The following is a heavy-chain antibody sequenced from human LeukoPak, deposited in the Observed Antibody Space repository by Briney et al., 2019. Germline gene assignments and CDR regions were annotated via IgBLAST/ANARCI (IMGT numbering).Heavy chain of an antibody. J-gene: IGHJ6*02. CDR2: IYPGDSET. CDR3: ARKALYYYGMDV. CDR1: GYSFTSYW. V-gene: IGHV5-51*01. Sequence: GESLKISCKGSGYSFTSYWIGWVRQMPGKGLEWMGIIYPGDSETIYSPSFQGQVTISADNSITTAYLQWSSLKASDTAMYYCARKALYYYGMDVWGQGTAVTVSS.